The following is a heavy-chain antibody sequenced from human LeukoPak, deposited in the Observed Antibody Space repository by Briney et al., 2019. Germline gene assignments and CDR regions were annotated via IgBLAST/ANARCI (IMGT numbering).Heavy chain of an antibody. V-gene: IGHV3-11*01. D-gene: IGHD2-15*01. CDR1: GFTFSDYY. J-gene: IGHJ4*02. Sequence: PGGSLRLSCTASGFTFSDYYMNWIRQAPGKGLEWVSYISRSGSNIKYADSVKGRFTISRDSAKKSMYLQMNSLRAEDTAVYYCAREVATTDDYWGQGTLVTVSS. CDR2: ISRSGSNI. CDR3: AREVATTDDY.